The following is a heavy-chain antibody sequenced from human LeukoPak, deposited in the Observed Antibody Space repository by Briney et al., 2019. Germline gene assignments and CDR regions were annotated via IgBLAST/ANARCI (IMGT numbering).Heavy chain of an antibody. V-gene: IGHV3-23*01. CDR3: AKTRNGYTTEYLQH. CDR1: GFSFSSYG. Sequence: GGSLRLSCAASGFSFSSYGMHWVRQAPGKGLEWVSSISSPGGNTYYADSVKGRFTISRDNSNNLVYLQMNSLRAEDTAVYYCAKTRNGYTTEYLQHWGQGTLVTVSS. D-gene: IGHD2-2*02. CDR2: ISSPGGNT. J-gene: IGHJ1*01.